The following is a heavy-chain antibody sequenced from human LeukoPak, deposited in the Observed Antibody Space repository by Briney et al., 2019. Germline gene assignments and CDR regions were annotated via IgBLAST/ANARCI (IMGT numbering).Heavy chain of an antibody. J-gene: IGHJ4*02. CDR1: GFTFSSFG. Sequence: GGSLRLSCAASGFTFSSFGMNWVRQAPGKGLEWVSYISSSDSTIYYADSVKGRFTISRDSAKNSLYLQMNSLRDEDTAVYSCARGRSAWFDCWGQGTLVTVSS. CDR2: ISSSDSTI. CDR3: ARGRSAWFDC. V-gene: IGHV3-48*02. D-gene: IGHD3-10*01.